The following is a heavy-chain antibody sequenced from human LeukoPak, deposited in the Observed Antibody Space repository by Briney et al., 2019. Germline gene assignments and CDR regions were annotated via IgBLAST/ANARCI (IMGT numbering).Heavy chain of an antibody. V-gene: IGHV3-9*01. CDR3: ARGEYGSGSYHIDY. J-gene: IGHJ4*02. D-gene: IGHD3-10*01. Sequence: GGSLRLSCAASGFTFDDYAMHWVRQAPGKGLEWVSGICWNSGSMGYADSVKGRFTISRDNAKNSLYLRMNSLRAEDTAVYYCARGEYGSGSYHIDYWGQGTLVTVSS. CDR2: ICWNSGSM. CDR1: GFTFDDYA.